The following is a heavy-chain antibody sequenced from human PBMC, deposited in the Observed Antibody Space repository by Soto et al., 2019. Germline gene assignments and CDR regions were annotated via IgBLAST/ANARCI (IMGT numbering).Heavy chain of an antibody. Sequence: GESLKISCKGSGYSFTSYWIGWVRQMPGKGLEWMGIIYPGDSDTRYSPSFQGQVTISADKSISTAYLQWSSLKASDTAMYYCARHKGKSSSPYFFYGMDVWGQGTTVTVSS. CDR1: GYSFTSYW. D-gene: IGHD6-6*01. J-gene: IGHJ6*02. V-gene: IGHV5-51*01. CDR2: IYPGDSDT. CDR3: ARHKGKSSSPYFFYGMDV.